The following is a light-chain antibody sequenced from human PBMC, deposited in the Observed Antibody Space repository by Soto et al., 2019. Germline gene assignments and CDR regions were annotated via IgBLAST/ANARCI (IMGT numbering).Light chain of an antibody. J-gene: IGKJ1*01. CDR3: QQYNSYSKT. V-gene: IGKV1-5*01. CDR1: QSISSY. CDR2: AAS. Sequence: DIQMTQSPSSLSASVGDRVTITCRASQSISSYLNWYQQKPGKAPNLLIYAASSLETGVPSRFSGSGSGTEFTLSISSLQPDDSASYYCQQYNSYSKTFGQGTKLDIK.